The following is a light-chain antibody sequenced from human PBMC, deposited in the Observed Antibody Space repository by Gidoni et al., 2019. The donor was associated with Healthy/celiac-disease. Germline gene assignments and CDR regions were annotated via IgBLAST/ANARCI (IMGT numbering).Light chain of an antibody. CDR2: GAS. Sequence: ESVLTQSPGTLSLSPGERATLSCRASQSVSSSYLAWYQQTPGQAPRLLIYGASSRATGIPDRFSGSGSGTDFTLTISRLEPEDFAVYYCQQYGSSPPWTFGQGTKVEIK. V-gene: IGKV3-20*01. CDR1: QSVSSSY. CDR3: QQYGSSPPWT. J-gene: IGKJ1*01.